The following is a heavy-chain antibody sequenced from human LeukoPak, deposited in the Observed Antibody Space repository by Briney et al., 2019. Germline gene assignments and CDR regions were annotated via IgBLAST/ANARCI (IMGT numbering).Heavy chain of an antibody. CDR1: GYSISGGYY. Sequence: SEXLSLTCAVSGYSISGGYYWGWIRQPPGKGVEWIGNSFHSGISHYNRSLRSRLTMSVDTSKNQFSLNLRSVTAADTAVYYCVRTTYYYDTSGHLGFDHWGQGTLVTVSS. D-gene: IGHD3-22*01. J-gene: IGHJ4*02. CDR2: SFHSGIS. CDR3: VRTTYYYDTSGHLGFDH. V-gene: IGHV4-38-2*01.